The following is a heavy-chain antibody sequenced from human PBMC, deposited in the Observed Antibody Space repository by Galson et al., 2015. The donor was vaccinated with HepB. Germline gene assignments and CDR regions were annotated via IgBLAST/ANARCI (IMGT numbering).Heavy chain of an antibody. CDR2: ISAYNGNT. J-gene: IGHJ4*02. Sequence: SVKVSCKASGYTFTSYGISWVRQAPGQGLEWMGWISAYNGNTNYAQKLQGRVTMTTDTSTSTAYMELRSLRPDDTAVYYCARERGIVATIQLFDYWGQGTLVTVSS. CDR3: ARERGIVATIQLFDY. CDR1: GYTFTSYG. V-gene: IGHV1-18*04. D-gene: IGHD5-12*01.